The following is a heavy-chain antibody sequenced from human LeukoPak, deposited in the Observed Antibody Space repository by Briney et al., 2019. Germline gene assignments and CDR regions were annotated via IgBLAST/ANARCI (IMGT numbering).Heavy chain of an antibody. D-gene: IGHD3-16*02. CDR3: ARYHDWGSYRHFDY. V-gene: IGHV4-39*06. J-gene: IGHJ4*02. CDR1: GVSISSGRNY. Sequence: PSETLSLTCRLSGVSISSGRNYWGWTRQPPGKTLEWIGTIYSSDSTYYNSSLKSRVITLIDTANNHFPLNLSSVTAADTAFYCGARYHDWGSYRHFDYWGQGTLVTVSS. CDR2: IYSSDST.